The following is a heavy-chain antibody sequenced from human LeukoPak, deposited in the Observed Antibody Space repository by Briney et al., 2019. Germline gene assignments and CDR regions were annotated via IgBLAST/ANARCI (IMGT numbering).Heavy chain of an antibody. CDR1: GYSFTSYW. Sequence: GESLKISCKGSGYSFTSYWSGWVRQMPGKGLEWMGIIYPGDSDTRYSPYFQGQVTISADKSISTAYLQWSSLKASDTAMYYCARRAYYDSSGYWYWGQGTLVTVSS. V-gene: IGHV5-51*01. D-gene: IGHD3-22*01. J-gene: IGHJ4*02. CDR2: IYPGDSDT. CDR3: ARRAYYDSSGYWY.